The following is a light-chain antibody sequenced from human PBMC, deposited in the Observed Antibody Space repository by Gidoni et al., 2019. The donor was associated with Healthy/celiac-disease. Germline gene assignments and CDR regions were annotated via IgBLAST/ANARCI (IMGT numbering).Light chain of an antibody. CDR1: QGFSSY. J-gene: IGKJ3*01. CDR2: DAS. V-gene: IGKV3-11*01. CDR3: QQRSNWPRFT. Sequence: EIVLTQSPATLSLSPGERATLSCRASQGFSSYLAWYQQKPGQAPRLLIYDASNRATGIPARFSGSGSGTDFTLTISSLEPEDFAVYYCQQRSNWPRFTFGPGTKVDIK.